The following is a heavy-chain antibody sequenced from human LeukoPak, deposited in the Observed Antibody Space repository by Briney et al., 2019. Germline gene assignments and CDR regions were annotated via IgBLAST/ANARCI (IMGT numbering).Heavy chain of an antibody. CDR2: ISANSLHI. D-gene: IGHD5-12*01. V-gene: IGHV3-21*01. Sequence: GGSLRLSCAASGFTFSDQSMNWVRQAPGKGLEWVSSISANSLHIFYADSVKGRFTISRDNAKNSLYLQMNNLRVEDTAVYYCAKDGGDGGYDLYYWGQGTLVTVSS. CDR3: AKDGGDGGYDLYY. CDR1: GFTFSDQS. J-gene: IGHJ4*02.